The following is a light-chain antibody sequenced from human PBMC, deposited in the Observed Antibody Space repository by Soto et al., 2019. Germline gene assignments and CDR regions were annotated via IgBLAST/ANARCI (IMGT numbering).Light chain of an antibody. J-gene: IGKJ1*01. Sequence: GDRVTISCRASQSISSWLAWYQQKPGKAPNLLIYDASSLESGVPSRFSGSGSGTEFTLTISSLQPDDFATYYCQQYNSYSQTFGQGTKVEIK. V-gene: IGKV1-5*01. CDR2: DAS. CDR1: QSISSW. CDR3: QQYNSYSQT.